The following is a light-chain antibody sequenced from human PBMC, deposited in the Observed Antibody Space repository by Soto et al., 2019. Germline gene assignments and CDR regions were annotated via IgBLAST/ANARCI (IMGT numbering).Light chain of an antibody. V-gene: IGLV2-14*03. CDR3: SSYTSTTRVV. CDR1: SSDVGGYNF. Sequence: QSALTQPASVSGSPGQSITISCTGTSSDVGGYNFVSWYQQHPGKAPKLMIYDVSNRPSGVSNRFSGSKSGNTASLTISGLQAEDEGDYYCSSYTSTTRVVFGGGTKLTVL. J-gene: IGLJ2*01. CDR2: DVS.